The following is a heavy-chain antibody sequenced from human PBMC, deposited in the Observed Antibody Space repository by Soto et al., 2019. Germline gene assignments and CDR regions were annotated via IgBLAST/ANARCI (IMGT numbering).Heavy chain of an antibody. D-gene: IGHD3-16*01. V-gene: IGHV3-23*01. J-gene: IGHJ5*01. CDR2: ISDDSSRT. CDR3: VKGGWLDF. Sequence: EVQLLESGGGLVQPGGSLRLSCAASGFTFNTFEMSWVRQAPGRGLEWVSFISDDSSRTYYADAVKGRFTISRDNSKYTLYLQMNSLTAEAPAVYACVKGGWLDFWGQGTLVTVSS. CDR1: GFTFNTFE.